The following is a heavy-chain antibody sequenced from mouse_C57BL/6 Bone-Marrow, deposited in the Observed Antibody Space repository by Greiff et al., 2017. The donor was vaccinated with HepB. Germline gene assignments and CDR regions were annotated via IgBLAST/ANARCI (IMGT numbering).Heavy chain of an antibody. CDR2: IRLKSDNYAT. D-gene: IGHD2-1*01. CDR1: GFTFSNYW. Sequence: EVNLVESGGGLVQPGGSMKLSCVASGFTFSNYWMNWVRQSPEKGLEWVAQIRLKSDNYATHYAESVKGRFTISRDDSKSSVYLQMNNLRAEDTGIYHCTGHLLYFDYWGQGTTLTVSS. CDR3: TGHLLYFDY. J-gene: IGHJ2*01. V-gene: IGHV6-3*01.